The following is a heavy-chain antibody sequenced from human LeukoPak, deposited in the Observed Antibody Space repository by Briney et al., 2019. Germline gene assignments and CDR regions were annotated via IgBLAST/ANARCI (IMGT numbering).Heavy chain of an antibody. CDR3: ARPRIESGGYYYGH. CDR2: VNPTNGAT. CDR1: GYTFTSYD. Sequence: GASVKVSCKASGYTFTSYDINWVRQAPGQGLEWMGWVNPTNGATNYAQKFQGRVTMTTDTSTNTAYMELSWLTSDDTAVYYCARPRIESGGYYYGHWGQGTLVTVSS. V-gene: IGHV1-2*02. D-gene: IGHD3-22*01. J-gene: IGHJ4*02.